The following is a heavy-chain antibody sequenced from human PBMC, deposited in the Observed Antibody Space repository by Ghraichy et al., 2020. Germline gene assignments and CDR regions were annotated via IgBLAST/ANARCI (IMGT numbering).Heavy chain of an antibody. V-gene: IGHV3-21*01. D-gene: IGHD3-3*01. CDR3: ARDLKSDTIFRVLIYHVMDV. Sequence: GGSLRLSCTASGFTFSSCRMNWVRQAPGKGLEWVSSTSSSSSYIYYADSVKGRFTVSRDNAKNSLYLQMNSLRAEDTAVYYCARDLKSDTIFRVLIYHVMDVWGQGTTVTVSS. CDR2: TSSSSSYI. J-gene: IGHJ6*02. CDR1: GFTFSSCR.